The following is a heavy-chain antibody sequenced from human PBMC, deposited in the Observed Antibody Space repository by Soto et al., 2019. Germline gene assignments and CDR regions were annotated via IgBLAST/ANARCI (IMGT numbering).Heavy chain of an antibody. D-gene: IGHD3-22*01. CDR2: IWYDGSYK. CDR1: GFTFRSHG. V-gene: IGHV3-33*01. Sequence: GGSLRLSCAASGFTFRSHGMHWVRQAPGKGLEWVAVIWYDGSYKYYADSVKGRFTISRDNSKNTLYLQMNSLRVEDTAVYYCASDRSYDSSGYYASYYGMDVWGQGTTVTVSS. CDR3: ASDRSYDSSGYYASYYGMDV. J-gene: IGHJ6*02.